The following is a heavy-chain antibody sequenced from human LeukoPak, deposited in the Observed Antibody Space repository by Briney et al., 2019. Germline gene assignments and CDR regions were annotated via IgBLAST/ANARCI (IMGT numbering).Heavy chain of an antibody. D-gene: IGHD4-11*01. CDR2: INPIFHTP. J-gene: IGHJ4*02. CDR1: GGTFSSHA. CDR3: ARGRTTGEFDY. V-gene: IGHV1-69*05. Sequence: SVKVSCKASGGTFSSHAISWVRRAPGQGLEWMGGINPIFHTPTYAKKFQGRLAITKDESMSTASMDLSSLISDDTAVYYCARGRTTGEFDYWGQGTLVTVSS.